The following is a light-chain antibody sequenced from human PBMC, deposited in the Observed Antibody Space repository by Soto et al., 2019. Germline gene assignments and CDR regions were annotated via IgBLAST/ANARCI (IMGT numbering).Light chain of an antibody. CDR2: WAS. Sequence: IVMTQSPDSLAVSLGERATINCKSSQSLLYNSNSKNYLAWYQQKPGQPPKLLIYWASTRESGVPDRISGSGSGTDFTLTISSLQAEDVAVYYCQQYYSTLTWTFGQGTKVDIK. CDR1: QSLLYNSNSKNY. CDR3: QQYYSTLTWT. V-gene: IGKV4-1*01. J-gene: IGKJ1*01.